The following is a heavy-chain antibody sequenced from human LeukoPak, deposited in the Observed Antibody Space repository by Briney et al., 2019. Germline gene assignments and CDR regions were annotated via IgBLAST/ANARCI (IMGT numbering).Heavy chain of an antibody. Sequence: VKVSCKASGFTFTSSAVQWVRQARGQRLEWIGWIVVGSGNTIYAQKFQGRVTMTEDTSTDTAYMELSSLRSEDTAVYYCATAAYSSSSGWFDPWGQGTLVTVSS. CDR2: IVVGSGNT. CDR1: GFTFTSSA. D-gene: IGHD6-6*01. CDR3: ATAAYSSSSGWFDP. J-gene: IGHJ5*02. V-gene: IGHV1-58*01.